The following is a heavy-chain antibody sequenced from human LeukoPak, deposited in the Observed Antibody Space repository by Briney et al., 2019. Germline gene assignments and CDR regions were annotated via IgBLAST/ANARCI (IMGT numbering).Heavy chain of an antibody. CDR3: ARDSGSSGYKYYFDY. Sequence: SETLSLTCAVFGGSISSSTWGSWVRQPPGEGLEWVGEIYPPRTPNYPPSLKTPLPISVDTSKTQFSLNLSSVTAADTAVYYCARDSGSSGYKYYFDYWGQGTLVTVSS. V-gene: IGHV4-4*02. CDR1: GGSISSSTW. CDR2: IYPPRTP. J-gene: IGHJ4*02. D-gene: IGHD3-22*01.